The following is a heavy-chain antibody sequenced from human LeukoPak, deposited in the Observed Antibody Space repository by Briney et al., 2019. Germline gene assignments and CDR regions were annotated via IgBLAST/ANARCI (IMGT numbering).Heavy chain of an antibody. V-gene: IGHV1-69*13. CDR3: ATGKINYDFWSAHYYSYYMYF. CDR1: GGTFSRYA. D-gene: IGHD3-3*01. J-gene: IGHJ6*03. CDR2: IIPTFGTA. Sequence: GASVKVSCKASGGTFSRYAISWVRQAPGQGLEWMGGIIPTFGTANYAQKFQGRVTITADESTSTAYMELSSLRSEDTAVYYCATGKINYDFWSAHYYSYYMYFWGEGTTVTVSS.